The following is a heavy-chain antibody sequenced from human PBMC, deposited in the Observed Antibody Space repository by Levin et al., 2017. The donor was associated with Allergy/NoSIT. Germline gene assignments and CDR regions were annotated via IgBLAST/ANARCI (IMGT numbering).Heavy chain of an antibody. CDR3: ARDVGFGEQYFDY. CDR1: GFTFSSYG. CDR2: IWYDGSNK. Sequence: GESLKISCAASGFTFSSYGMHWVRQAPGKGLEWVAVIWYDGSNKYYADSVKGRFTISRDNSKNTLYLQMNSLRAEDTAVYYCARDVGFGEQYFDYWGQGTLVTVSS. V-gene: IGHV3-33*01. J-gene: IGHJ4*02. D-gene: IGHD3-10*01.